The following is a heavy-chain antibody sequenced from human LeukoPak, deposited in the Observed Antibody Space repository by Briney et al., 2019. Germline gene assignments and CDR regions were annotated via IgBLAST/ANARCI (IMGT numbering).Heavy chain of an antibody. J-gene: IGHJ4*02. Sequence: ASVKASCKASGYTFTGYHIHWVRQAPGQGPEWMAWINPNSGGTKYAQKFQGRVTMTRDTSISTAYMELSRLRSDDTAVYYCAREYYYGSGSPYFDYWGQGTLVTVSS. V-gene: IGHV1-2*02. CDR2: INPNSGGT. CDR3: AREYYYGSGSPYFDY. D-gene: IGHD3-10*01. CDR1: GYTFTGYH.